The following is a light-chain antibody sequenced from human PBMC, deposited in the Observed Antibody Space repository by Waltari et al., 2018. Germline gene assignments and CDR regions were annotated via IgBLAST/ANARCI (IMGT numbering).Light chain of an antibody. CDR1: SSDVGGYNF. V-gene: IGLV2-14*03. CDR2: DVT. CDR3: SSYTSSNTVV. J-gene: IGLJ2*01. Sequence: QSALTQPASMSGSPGQSITISCTGTSSDVGGYNFISWHQQHPGQAPKLMIYDVTNRPSGVSDRFSGSKSGNSASLTISGLQAEDEADYYCSSYTSSNTVVFGGGTKLTVL.